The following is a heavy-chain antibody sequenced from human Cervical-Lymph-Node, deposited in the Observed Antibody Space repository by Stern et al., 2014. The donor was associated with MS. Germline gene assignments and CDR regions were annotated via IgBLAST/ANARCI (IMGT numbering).Heavy chain of an antibody. J-gene: IGHJ4*02. D-gene: IGHD4-17*01. CDR3: ARARVGDYARSPHLDS. V-gene: IGHV3-21*01. CDR1: GCTFSHYS. Sequence: EVQLVESGGGLVKPGASLRLSCDASGCTFSHYSINWVRQAPGKGLEWILSISNNATHTYDADSVEGRFTISRDSAKDSVSLHMVSLRAEDTAVYYCARARVGDYARSPHLDSWGQGTLVTVSS. CDR2: ISNNATHT.